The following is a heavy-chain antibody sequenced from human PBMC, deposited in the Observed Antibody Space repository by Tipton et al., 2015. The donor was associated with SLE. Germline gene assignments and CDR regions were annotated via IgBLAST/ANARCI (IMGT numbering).Heavy chain of an antibody. Sequence: SGFTFSSYGMHWVRQAPGKGLEWVAFIRYDGSNKYYADSVKGRFTISRDNSKNTLYLQMNSLRAEDTAVYYCGTWADAFDIWGQGTMVTVSS. D-gene: IGHD1-26*01. J-gene: IGHJ3*02. CDR1: GFTFSSYG. CDR3: GTWADAFDI. V-gene: IGHV3-30*02. CDR2: IRYDGSNK.